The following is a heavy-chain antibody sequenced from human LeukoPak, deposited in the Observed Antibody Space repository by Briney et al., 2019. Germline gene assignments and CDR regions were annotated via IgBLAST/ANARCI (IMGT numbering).Heavy chain of an antibody. CDR1: GGSISSYY. D-gene: IGHD3-16*02. Sequence: SETLSLTCTVSGGSISSYYWNWIRQPPGKGLEWIGYIYYSGSTNYNPSLKSRVTISVDTSKNQFSLKLSSVTAADTAVYYCARGSGNYDYVWGSYRLPRDAFDIWGQGTMVTVSS. V-gene: IGHV4-59*01. J-gene: IGHJ3*02. CDR3: ARGSGNYDYVWGSYRLPRDAFDI. CDR2: IYYSGST.